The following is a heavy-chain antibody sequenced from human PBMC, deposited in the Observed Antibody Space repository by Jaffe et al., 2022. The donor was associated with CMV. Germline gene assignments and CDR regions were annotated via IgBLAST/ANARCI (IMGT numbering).Heavy chain of an antibody. D-gene: IGHD3-10*01. CDR3: ARVVRFIRRYGSGSYQLYYFDY. CDR1: GGSFSGYY. V-gene: IGHV4-34*01. CDR2: INHSGST. Sequence: QVQLQQWGAGLLKPSETLSLTCAVYGGSFSGYYWSWIRQPPGKGLEWIGEINHSGSTNYNPSLKSRVTISVDTSKNQFSLKLSSVTAADTAVYYCARVVRFIRRYGSGSYQLYYFDYWGQGTLVTVSS. J-gene: IGHJ4*02.